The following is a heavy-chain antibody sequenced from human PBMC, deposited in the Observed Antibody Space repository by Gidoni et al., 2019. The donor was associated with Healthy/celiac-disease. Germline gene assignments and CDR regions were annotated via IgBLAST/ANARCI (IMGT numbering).Heavy chain of an antibody. D-gene: IGHD3-22*01. CDR2: ISGSGSST. J-gene: IGHJ4*02. CDR3: AKIGVYYYDSSGYYFGPLDY. Sequence: EVQLLEAGGGLVQPGGSLRLPCAASGFTFSSYAMSWVRQAPGKGLGWVSAISGSGSSTYYADSVQGRFTISRDNSKNTLYLQMNSLRAEDTAVYYCAKIGVYYYDSSGYYFGPLDYWGQGTLVTVSS. CDR1: GFTFSSYA. V-gene: IGHV3-23*01.